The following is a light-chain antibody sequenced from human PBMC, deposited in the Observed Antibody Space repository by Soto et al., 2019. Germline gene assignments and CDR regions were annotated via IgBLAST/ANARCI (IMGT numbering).Light chain of an antibody. V-gene: IGKV3-20*01. CDR2: GVS. Sequence: EIVLTQSPGTLSLSPGERASLSCRASESLHSSSLAWYQQKPGQAPRLLMSGVSSRATGIPDRFSGSGSGTDFSLTISRLEPEDFAVYFCHHDGSPSYTFGQGTKLES. CDR1: ESLHSSS. J-gene: IGKJ2*01. CDR3: HHDGSPSYT.